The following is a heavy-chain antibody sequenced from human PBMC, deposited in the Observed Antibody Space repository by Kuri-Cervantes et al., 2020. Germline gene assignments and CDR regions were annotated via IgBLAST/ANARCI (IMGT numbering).Heavy chain of an antibody. CDR1: GGSFSGYY. V-gene: IGHV4-34*01. CDR3: ARRTHPYYVDY. Sequence: SETLSLTCAVYGGSFSGYYWSWIRQPPGKGLEWIGEINHSGSTNYNPSLKSRVTISVDTSKNQFSLKLSSVTAADTALYYCARRTHPYYVDYWGQGTLVTVSS. J-gene: IGHJ4*02. CDR2: INHSGST.